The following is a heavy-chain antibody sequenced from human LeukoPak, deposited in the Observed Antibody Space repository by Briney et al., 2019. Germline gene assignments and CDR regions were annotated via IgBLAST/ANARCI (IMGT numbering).Heavy chain of an antibody. D-gene: IGHD6-6*01. Sequence: PGGSLRLSCAVSGFTFPSYWMTWVRQAPGKGLEWVANIKQDGSDKYYMDSVKGRFTISRDNAKNSLYLQVNSLRTEDTALYYCAKSAARLVSDYYYYMDVWGKGTTVTVSS. CDR1: GFTFPSYW. V-gene: IGHV3-7*03. CDR2: IKQDGSDK. CDR3: AKSAARLVSDYYYYMDV. J-gene: IGHJ6*03.